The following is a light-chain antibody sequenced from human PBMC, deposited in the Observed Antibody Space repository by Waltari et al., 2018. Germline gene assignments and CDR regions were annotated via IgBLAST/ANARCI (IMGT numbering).Light chain of an antibody. CDR2: KAF. CDR1: QSISNW. J-gene: IGKJ4*01. V-gene: IGKV1-5*03. CDR3: QQYNSYSLLT. Sequence: DIQMTQSPSTLSASVADTIIISCRTSQSISNWLAWYQQKPGKVPKLLLYKAFTLKTGVPSRFSGSGSATVFTLTISSLQADDFAAYYCQQYNSYSLLTFGGGTKVEIE.